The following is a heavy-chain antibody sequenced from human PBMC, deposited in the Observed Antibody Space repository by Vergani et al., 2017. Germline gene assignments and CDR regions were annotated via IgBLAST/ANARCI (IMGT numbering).Heavy chain of an antibody. Sequence: QVKLQESGPGLVKPSETLSLTCSVSFDSIRNLYCNWIRQPPGKGLEWIGSIHYSENTNYNPSLKTRVTISVDTSKNQFSLKLSSVTAADTAVYYCARGRSIHRRNWFDPWGQGTLVTVSS. CDR2: IHYSENT. D-gene: IGHD2/OR15-2a*01. CDR3: ARGRSIHRRNWFDP. CDR1: FDSIRNLY. J-gene: IGHJ5*02. V-gene: IGHV4-59*11.